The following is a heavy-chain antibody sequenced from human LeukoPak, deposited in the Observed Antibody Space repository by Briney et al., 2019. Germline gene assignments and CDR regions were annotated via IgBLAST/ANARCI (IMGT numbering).Heavy chain of an antibody. J-gene: IGHJ6*02. V-gene: IGHV1-69*13. Sequence: ASVKVSCKASGGTFSSYAISWVRQAPGQGLEWMGGIIPIFGTPNYAQKFQGRVTITADESTSTAYMELSRLRSDDTAVYYCARATAPNSYYYYGMDVWGQGTTVTVSS. D-gene: IGHD1/OR15-1a*01. CDR1: GGTFSSYA. CDR3: ARATAPNSYYYYGMDV. CDR2: IIPIFGTP.